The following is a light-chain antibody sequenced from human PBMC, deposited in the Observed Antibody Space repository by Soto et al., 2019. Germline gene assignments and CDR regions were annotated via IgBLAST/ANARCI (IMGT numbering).Light chain of an antibody. CDR1: SSDVGGYNF. CDR2: DVT. CDR3: SSYTSSGTDV. J-gene: IGLJ1*01. V-gene: IGLV2-14*01. Sequence: QSVLTQPASVSGSPGQSISISCIGTSSDVGGYNFVSWYQQHPGKAPKLMIYDVTNRPSGVSNRFSGSKSGNTASLTISGLQAEDEADYYCSSYTSSGTDVFGTGTRSP.